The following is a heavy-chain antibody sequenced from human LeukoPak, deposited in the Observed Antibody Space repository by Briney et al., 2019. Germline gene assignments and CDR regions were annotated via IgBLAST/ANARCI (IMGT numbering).Heavy chain of an antibody. D-gene: IGHD3-16*01. V-gene: IGHV3-66*01. CDR3: ATEALRPYPAFDS. Sequence: GGSLRLSCAASGFTVISNYMSWVRQAPGKGLEWVSVIYGGGSTYYADSVKGRFTISRDNSKNTPYLQMNSLRAEDTAVYYCATEALRPYPAFDSWGHGTLVTVSS. J-gene: IGHJ4*01. CDR2: IYGGGST. CDR1: GFTVISNY.